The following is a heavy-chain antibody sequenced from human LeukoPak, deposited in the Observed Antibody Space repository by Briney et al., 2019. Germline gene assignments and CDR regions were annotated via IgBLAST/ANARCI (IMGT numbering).Heavy chain of an antibody. D-gene: IGHD3-10*01. CDR2: MNPNSGNT. Sequence: GASVKVSCKASGYTFTSYDINWVRQATGQGLEWMGWMNPNSGNTGYAQKFQGKVTFTRNTSISTAYMELSSLRSEDTAVYYCARGHYGSGSYYPYYYMDVWGKGTTVTVSS. CDR3: ARGHYGSGSYYPYYYMDV. V-gene: IGHV1-8*01. J-gene: IGHJ6*03. CDR1: GYTFTSYD.